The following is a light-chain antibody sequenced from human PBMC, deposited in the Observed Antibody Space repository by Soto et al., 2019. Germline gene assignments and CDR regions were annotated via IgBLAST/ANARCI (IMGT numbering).Light chain of an antibody. CDR2: LGS. V-gene: IGKV2-28*01. Sequence: DIVMTQSPLSLPVTPGEPASISCRSSQSLLHGNGYNYLDWYLQKPGQSPQLLIYLGSNRASGVPDRFSGSGSGTNFTLKIRRVEAEDGGIYYCMQALQTPLYSFGQGTKLEIK. CDR1: QSLLHGNGYNY. J-gene: IGKJ2*03. CDR3: MQALQTPLYS.